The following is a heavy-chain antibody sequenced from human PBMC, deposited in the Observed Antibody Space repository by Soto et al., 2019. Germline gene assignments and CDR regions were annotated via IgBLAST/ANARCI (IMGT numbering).Heavy chain of an antibody. V-gene: IGHV6-1*01. D-gene: IGHD6-19*01. CDR2: TYYRSKWYN. Sequence: SPTLSRACAISGDSVSSNSAAWNWIRQSPSRGLEWLGRTYYRSKWYNDYAVSVKSRITINPDTSKNQFSLQLNSVTPEDTAVSYCARVASSSSGPNAFDICRQGTMFTVSS. CDR1: GDSVSSNSAA. CDR3: ARVASSSSGPNAFDI. J-gene: IGHJ3*02.